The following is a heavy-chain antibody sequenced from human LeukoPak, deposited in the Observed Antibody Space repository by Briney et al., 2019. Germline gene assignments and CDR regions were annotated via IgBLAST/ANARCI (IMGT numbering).Heavy chain of an antibody. CDR1: GGSISSSSYY. V-gene: IGHV4-39*07. D-gene: IGHD5-12*01. J-gene: IGHJ4*02. CDR2: IYYSGST. Sequence: TSETLSLTCTVSGGSISSSSYYWGWIRQPPGKGLEWIGSIYYSGSTYYNPSLKSRVTISVDRSKNQFSLKLSSVTAADTAVYYCAREDYSGFTFDYWGQGTLVTVSS. CDR3: AREDYSGFTFDY.